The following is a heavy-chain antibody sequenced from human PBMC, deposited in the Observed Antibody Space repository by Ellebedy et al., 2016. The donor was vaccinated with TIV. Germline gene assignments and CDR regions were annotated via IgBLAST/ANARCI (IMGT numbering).Heavy chain of an antibody. D-gene: IGHD3-22*01. V-gene: IGHV3-30*03. CDR1: GFTFSSYG. J-gene: IGHJ4*02. Sequence: PGGSLRLSCAASGFTFSSYGMHWVRQAPGKGLEWVAVISYDGSNKYYADSVKGRFTISRDNSKNTLYLQMNSLRAEDTAVYYCASLGYDSSDIFDYWGQGTLVTVSS. CDR2: ISYDGSNK. CDR3: ASLGYDSSDIFDY.